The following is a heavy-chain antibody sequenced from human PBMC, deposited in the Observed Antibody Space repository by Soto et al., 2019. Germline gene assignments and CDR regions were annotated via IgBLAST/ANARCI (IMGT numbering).Heavy chain of an antibody. V-gene: IGHV3-9*01. Sequence: PGGSLRLSCAASGFIFDDYAMHWVRQVPGKGLEWVSAISWNSGTIAYADSVKGRLTISRDNAKNPLYLQMNSLRSEDTALYYCAKDREGSSGWYGMDVWGQGTTVTVSS. D-gene: IGHD3-22*01. J-gene: IGHJ6*02. CDR3: AKDREGSSGWYGMDV. CDR1: GFIFDDYA. CDR2: ISWNSGTI.